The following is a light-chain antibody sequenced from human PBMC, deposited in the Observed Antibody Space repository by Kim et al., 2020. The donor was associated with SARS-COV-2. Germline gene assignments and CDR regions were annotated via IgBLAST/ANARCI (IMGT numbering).Light chain of an antibody. V-gene: IGLV1-47*01. CDR2: RND. Sequence: GQRVTISWSGRNSNVGSNYVYWYKQFPGMAPKALVYRNDQRPSGVPDRVSGSKSGTSASLAISGLRSDDEADYYCAAWVDSLGGHVFGGGTKLTVL. CDR3: AAWVDSLGGHV. CDR1: NSNVGSNY. J-gene: IGLJ2*01.